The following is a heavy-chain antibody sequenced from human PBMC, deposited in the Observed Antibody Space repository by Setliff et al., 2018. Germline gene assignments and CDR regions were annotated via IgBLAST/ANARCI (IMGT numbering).Heavy chain of an antibody. CDR3: ARDEGSSYFYGMDV. CDR2: IYYSGST. J-gene: IGHJ6*02. Sequence: TLSLTCTVSGGSISSYYWSWIRQPPGKGLEWIGYIYYSGSTNYNPSLKSRVTVSVDTSKNQFSLKLSSVTAADTAVYYCARDEGSSYFYGMDVWGQGTTVTVSS. CDR1: GGSISSYY. D-gene: IGHD6-13*01. V-gene: IGHV4-59*01.